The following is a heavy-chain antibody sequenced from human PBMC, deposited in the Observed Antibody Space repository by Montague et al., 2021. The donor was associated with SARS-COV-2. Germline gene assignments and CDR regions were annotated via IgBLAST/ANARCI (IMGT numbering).Heavy chain of an antibody. CDR1: GFTFSYYD. D-gene: IGHD3-16*02. Sequence: SLRLSCAASGFTFSYYDMNWVRQAPGKGPEWISYISTSAYTTSYADSVKGRFTISRDNGKNSLYLQMNSLRVEDTAVYYCTRDYRSVVGDGLDIWGQGTKVTVSS. CDR2: ISTSAYTT. J-gene: IGHJ3*02. V-gene: IGHV3-48*03. CDR3: TRDYRSVVGDGLDI.